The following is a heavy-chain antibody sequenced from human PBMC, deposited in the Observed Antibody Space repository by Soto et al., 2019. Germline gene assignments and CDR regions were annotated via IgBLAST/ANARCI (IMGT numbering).Heavy chain of an antibody. V-gene: IGHV4-61*03. CDR3: ARDFRRLGIRRPFDY. Sequence: QVQLQESGPGLVKPSETLSLTCTVSGVSVTSGSYYWSWIRQPPGGGLEWIGYIHYTGRITYNPSIKSRVTISMATSEKLFFLNLSSVTTEDTAVYYCARDFRRLGIRRPFDYWGQGTLVAVSS. D-gene: IGHD3-9*01. CDR1: GVSVTSGSYY. CDR2: IHYTGRI. J-gene: IGHJ4*02.